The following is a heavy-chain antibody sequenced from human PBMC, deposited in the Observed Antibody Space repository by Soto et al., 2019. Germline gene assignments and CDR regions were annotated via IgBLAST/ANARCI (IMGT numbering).Heavy chain of an antibody. CDR3: AKDQNIVATSGGAIRPYYFDY. Sequence: QVQLVESGGGVVQPGRSLRLSCAASGFTFSSYGMHWVRQAPGKGLEWVAVISYDGSNKYYADSVKGRFTISRDNSKNTLYLQMNSLRAEDTAVYYCAKDQNIVATSGGAIRPYYFDYWGQGTLVTVSS. CDR1: GFTFSSYG. J-gene: IGHJ4*02. CDR2: ISYDGSNK. D-gene: IGHD5-12*01. V-gene: IGHV3-30*18.